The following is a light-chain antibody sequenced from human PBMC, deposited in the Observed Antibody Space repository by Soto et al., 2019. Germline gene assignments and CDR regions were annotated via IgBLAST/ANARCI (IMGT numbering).Light chain of an antibody. Sequence: DIQMTQSPSSLSASVGDRVTITCRASDGVRTFLNWYQHRPGKAPKLLSYGASRVQSGVPSRFSGGGSGTYFPLTISRLQPEDFATYYSQQSYSTPRTFGQGTKV. CDR3: QQSYSTPRT. CDR2: GAS. CDR1: DGVRTF. J-gene: IGKJ1*01. V-gene: IGKV1-39*01.